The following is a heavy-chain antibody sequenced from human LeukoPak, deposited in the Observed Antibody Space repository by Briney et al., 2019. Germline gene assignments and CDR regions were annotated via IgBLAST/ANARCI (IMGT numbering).Heavy chain of an antibody. CDR3: ARENYYGSGSSPGEFDY. V-gene: IGHV3-23*01. CDR1: GFTFSSYA. J-gene: IGHJ4*02. Sequence: GGSLRLSCAASGFTFSSYAMSWVRQAPGKGLECISGFSGSGGSTYYADSVKGRFTISRDNSKNTLYLQMHSLRVEDTAVYYCARENYYGSGSSPGEFDYWGQGTLVTVSS. CDR2: FSGSGGST. D-gene: IGHD3-10*01.